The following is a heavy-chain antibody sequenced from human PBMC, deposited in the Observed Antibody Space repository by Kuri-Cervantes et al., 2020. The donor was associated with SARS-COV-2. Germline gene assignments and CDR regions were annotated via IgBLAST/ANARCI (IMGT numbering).Heavy chain of an antibody. D-gene: IGHD3-16*01. CDR3: ARDLAYAFDY. CDR2: IRGGGSTI. J-gene: IGHJ4*02. V-gene: IGHV3-48*01. CDR1: GFTFSNSD. Sequence: GESLKISCAASGFTFSNSDMNWVRQAPGKGLEWVSYIRGGGSTIFYADSVKGRFTISGDNAKSSIYLQMNSLRAEDTAVYYCARDLAYAFDYWGQGVLVTVSS.